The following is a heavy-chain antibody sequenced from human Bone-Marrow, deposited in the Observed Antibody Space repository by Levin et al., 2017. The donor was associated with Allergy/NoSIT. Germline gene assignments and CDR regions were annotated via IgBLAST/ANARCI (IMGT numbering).Heavy chain of an antibody. Sequence: ASVKVSCKASGYTFTSYDINWVRQATGQGLEWMGWMNPNSGNTGYAQKFQGRVTMTRNTSISTAYMELSSLRSEDTAVYYCARPSLSITIFGVVINYYYGMDVWGQGTTVTVSS. D-gene: IGHD3-3*01. CDR1: GYTFTSYD. CDR2: MNPNSGNT. V-gene: IGHV1-8*01. J-gene: IGHJ6*02. CDR3: ARPSLSITIFGVVINYYYGMDV.